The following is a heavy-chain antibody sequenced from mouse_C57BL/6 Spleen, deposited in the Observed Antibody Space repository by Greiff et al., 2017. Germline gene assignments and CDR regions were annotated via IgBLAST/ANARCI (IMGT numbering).Heavy chain of an antibody. CDR2: ISSGSSTI. CDR1: GFTFSDYG. Sequence: EVQVVESGGGLVKPGGSLKLSCAASGFTFSDYGMHWVRQAPGKGLEWVAYISSGSSTIYYADTVKGRFTISRDNAKNTLFLQMTSLRSEDTAMYYCARELPFAYWGQGTMVTVSA. J-gene: IGHJ3*01. CDR3: ARELPFAY. V-gene: IGHV5-17*01.